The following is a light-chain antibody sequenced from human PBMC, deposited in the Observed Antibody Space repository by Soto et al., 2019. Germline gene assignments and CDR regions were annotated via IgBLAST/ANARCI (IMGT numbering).Light chain of an antibody. CDR1: SSDVGGYNS. V-gene: IGLV2-8*01. CDR2: EVS. J-gene: IGLJ1*01. CDR3: SSYTSSSTLYV. Sequence: QSALTQPPSASGSPGQSVTIPCTGTSSDVGGYNSVSWYQQHPGKVPKLMIYEVSKRPSGVPDRFSGSKSGNTASLTVSGLQAEDEADYYCSSYTSSSTLYVFGTGTKLTVL.